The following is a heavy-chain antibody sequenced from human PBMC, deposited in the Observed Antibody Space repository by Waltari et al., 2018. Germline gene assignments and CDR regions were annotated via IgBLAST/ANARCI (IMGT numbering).Heavy chain of an antibody. CDR3: AKDPSSTPGGLDY. J-gene: IGHJ4*02. CDR1: GFTFSSYG. V-gene: IGHV3-33*06. Sequence: QVQLVESGGGVVQPGRSLRLSCAASGFTFSSYGMPWVRQAPGKGLEWVAVIWYDGSNKYYADSVKGRFTISRDNSKNTLYLQMNSLRAEDTAVYYCAKDPSSTPGGLDYWGQGTLVTVSS. D-gene: IGHD3-10*01. CDR2: IWYDGSNK.